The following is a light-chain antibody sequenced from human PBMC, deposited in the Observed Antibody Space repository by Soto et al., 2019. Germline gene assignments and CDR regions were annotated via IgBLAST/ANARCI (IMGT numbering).Light chain of an antibody. CDR3: TSWTTSTTMI. Sequence: QSALTQPASVSGSPGQSITISCTGTSSDIGAYNFVSWYQQHPGKAPKLMLYDVNIRPSGVSNRFSSSKSGNTASLTISGLQAEDEADYYCTSWTTSTTMIFGGGTQLTVL. J-gene: IGLJ2*01. CDR2: DVN. V-gene: IGLV2-14*03. CDR1: SSDIGAYNF.